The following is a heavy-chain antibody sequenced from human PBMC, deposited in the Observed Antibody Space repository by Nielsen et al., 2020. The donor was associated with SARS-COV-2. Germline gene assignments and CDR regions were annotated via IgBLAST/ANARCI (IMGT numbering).Heavy chain of an antibody. D-gene: IGHD5-24*01. V-gene: IGHV4-34*01. Sequence: SETLPLTCGVHGESFRGFYWTWIRQAPGKGLEWIGEINHNGGTNYISPLTSRVTISVDTSRRQFSLKMTSLTAADTAVYYCARGRDGGIYAYLHHMDVWGEGTAVTVSS. CDR1: GESFRGFY. CDR2: INHNGGT. J-gene: IGHJ6*03. CDR3: ARGRDGGIYAYLHHMDV.